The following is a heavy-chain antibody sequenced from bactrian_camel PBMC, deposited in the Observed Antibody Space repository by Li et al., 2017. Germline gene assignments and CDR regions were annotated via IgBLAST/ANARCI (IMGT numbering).Heavy chain of an antibody. Sequence: HVQLVESGGGSVQDGGSLRLSCALSQLRYNNKCMGWFRQAGGKEREGVASIWTGGGRAQYGDSVKGRFTISRDAAKNTMYLQMGDLTPEDTAMYYCAADNVNLQLARHYSYWGQGTQVTVS. D-gene: IGHD7*01. CDR1: QLRYNNKC. V-gene: IGHV3-3*01. CDR3: AADNVNLQLARHYSY. J-gene: IGHJ4*01. CDR2: IWTGGGRA.